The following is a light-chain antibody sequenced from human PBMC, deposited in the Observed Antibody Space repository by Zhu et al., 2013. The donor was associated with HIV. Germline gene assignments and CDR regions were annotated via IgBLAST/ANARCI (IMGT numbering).Light chain of an antibody. J-gene: IGKJ4*01. Sequence: DIQMTQSPPSLSASVGDRVTVTCRASQSISTYLNWYQQRPGKAPKLLIYAASSLQSGVPSRFSGSGSGTDFALTISSLQPEDFATYYCQQSYSCPLSFGGGTKGGDQT. V-gene: IGKV1-39*01. CDR2: AAS. CDR1: QSISTY. CDR3: QQSYSCPLS.